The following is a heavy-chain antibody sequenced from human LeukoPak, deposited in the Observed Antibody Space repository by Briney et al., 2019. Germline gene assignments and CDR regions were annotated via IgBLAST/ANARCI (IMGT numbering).Heavy chain of an antibody. CDR2: MHYSGST. Sequence: PSETLSLTCTVSGGSISSSSYYCVWIRQPPGKGLEWIGNMHYSGSTYYNPSLKSRVAISVDTSKNPFSLKLSSVTAADTAVYYCARRVSSTSWFDYWGQGTLVTVSS. J-gene: IGHJ4*02. D-gene: IGHD2-2*01. V-gene: IGHV4-39*01. CDR1: GGSISSSSYY. CDR3: ARRVSSTSWFDY.